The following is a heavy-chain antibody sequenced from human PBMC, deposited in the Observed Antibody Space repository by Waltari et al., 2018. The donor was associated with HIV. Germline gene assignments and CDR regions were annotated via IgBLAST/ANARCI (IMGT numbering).Heavy chain of an antibody. CDR2: ISHTGAP. Sequence: VQLQQWGGGLFNSSRTLSLPCAVYGGSFNGFFWTWLRHPPGRGLEWIGEISHTGAPAYDPALGGRVTVSLDTAKNQFFVTLRSLTVADTATYFCARGRRPYHNLFTGYTFYFDSWGRGS. J-gene: IGHJ4*02. CDR3: ARGRRPYHNLFTGYTFYFDS. CDR1: GGSFNGFF. D-gene: IGHD3-9*01. V-gene: IGHV4-34*02.